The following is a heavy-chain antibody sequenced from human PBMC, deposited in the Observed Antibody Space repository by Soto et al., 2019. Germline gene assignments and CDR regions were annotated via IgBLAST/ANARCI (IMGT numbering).Heavy chain of an antibody. D-gene: IGHD3-10*01. V-gene: IGHV1-69*01. CDR3: ARVLYYGSGSYSPYGMDV. J-gene: IGHJ6*02. Sequence: QVQLVQSGAEVKKPGSSVKVSCKTSGVSFNNNGIAWVRQAPGHGLEWMGGVSPPFRTSNYARKFQGRISITADASTGTVNMELSSLTSEDTAQYYCARVLYYGSGSYSPYGMDVWGHGTTVTVSS. CDR1: GVSFNNNG. CDR2: VSPPFRTS.